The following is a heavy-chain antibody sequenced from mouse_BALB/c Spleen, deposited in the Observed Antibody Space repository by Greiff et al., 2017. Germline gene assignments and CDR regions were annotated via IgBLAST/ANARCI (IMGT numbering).Heavy chain of an antibody. J-gene: IGHJ1*01. Sequence: DVHLVESGPGLVKPSQSLSLTCTVTGYSITSDYAWNWIRQFPGNKLEWMGYISYSGSTSYNPSLKSRISITRDTSKNQFFLQLNSVTTEDTATYYCAREHWYFDVWGAGTTVTVSS. CDR1: GYSITSDYA. CDR3: AREHWYFDV. CDR2: ISYSGST. V-gene: IGHV3-2*02.